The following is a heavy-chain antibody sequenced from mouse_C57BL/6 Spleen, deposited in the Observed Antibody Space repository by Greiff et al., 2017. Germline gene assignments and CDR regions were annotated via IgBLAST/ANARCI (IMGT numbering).Heavy chain of an antibody. V-gene: IGHV1-64*01. D-gene: IGHD4-1*01. J-gene: IGHJ3*01. CDR2: IHPNSGST. CDR3: AREGANWERFAY. CDR1: GYTFTSYW. Sequence: VQLQQSGAELVKPGASVKLSCKASGYTFTSYWMHWVKQRPGQGLEWIGMIHPNSGSTNYNEKFKSKATLTVEKSSSTAYMQLSSLTSEDSAVSYCAREGANWERFAYWGQGTLVTVSA.